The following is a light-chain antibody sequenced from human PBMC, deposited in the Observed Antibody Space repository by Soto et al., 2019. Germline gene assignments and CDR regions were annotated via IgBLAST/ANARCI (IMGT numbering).Light chain of an antibody. V-gene: IGLV2-14*01. CDR3: SSYTSSTFYV. J-gene: IGLJ1*01. Sequence: QSVLTQPASVSGSPGQLITISCTGTSSDVGGYNYVSWYQQHPGKAPKLMIYEVSNRPSGVSNRFSGSKSGNTASLTISGLQAEDEADYYCSSYTSSTFYVFGTGTRSPS. CDR2: EVS. CDR1: SSDVGGYNY.